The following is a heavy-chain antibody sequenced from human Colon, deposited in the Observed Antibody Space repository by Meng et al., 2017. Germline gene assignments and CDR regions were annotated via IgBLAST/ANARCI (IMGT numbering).Heavy chain of an antibody. CDR3: ARDWGDVRGGFDF. Sequence: QDPLQPAGPGLVNPSQTLSLTCALSGDSVSSNSAAWNWIRQSPSRGLEWLGRTYYRSKYYNDYALSVKSRITINPDTSKNQFSLQLNSVTPEDTAIYYCARDWGDVRGGFDFWGQGTLVTVSS. J-gene: IGHJ4*02. CDR2: TYYRSKYYN. CDR1: GDSVSSNSAA. V-gene: IGHV6-1*01. D-gene: IGHD3-10*02.